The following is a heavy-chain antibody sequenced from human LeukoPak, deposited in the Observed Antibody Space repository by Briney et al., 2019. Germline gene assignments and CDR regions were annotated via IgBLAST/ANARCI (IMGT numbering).Heavy chain of an antibody. CDR1: GFTFTDYY. CDR3: ARGAGPLFDP. CDR2: IGDSGSPI. V-gene: IGHV3-11*01. J-gene: IGHJ5*02. Sequence: GGSLRLSCAASGFTFTDYYRSWIRQAPGKGLGGISYIGDSGSPIYYADSVKGRFTISRDNAKNSLYLQMNNLRAEDTAVYYCARGAGPLFDPWGQGTLVTVSS.